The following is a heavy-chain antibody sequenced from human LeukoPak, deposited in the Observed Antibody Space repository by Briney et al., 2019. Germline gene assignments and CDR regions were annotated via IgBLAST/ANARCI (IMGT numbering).Heavy chain of an antibody. CDR1: GGSISSGSYY. V-gene: IGHV4-61*01. J-gene: IGHJ4*02. D-gene: IGHD3-16*01. CDR2: IYYSGST. Sequence: SQTLSLTCTVSGGSISSGSYYWSWIRQPPGKGLEWIGYIYYSGSTNYNPSLKSRVTISVDTSKNQFSLKLSSVTAADTAVYYCARERWGDFDYWGQGTLVTVSS. CDR3: ARERWGDFDY.